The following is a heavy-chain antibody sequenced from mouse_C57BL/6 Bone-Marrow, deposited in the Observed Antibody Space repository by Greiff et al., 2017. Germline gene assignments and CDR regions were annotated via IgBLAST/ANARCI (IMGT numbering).Heavy chain of an antibody. Sequence: QVQLLQPGAELVKPGASVTLSCKASGYTFTSYWMHLVKQRPGQDLEWIGMINPNSGSTNYNAKFKSKATLTVDKSSSTAYMQLSSLTSEDSAGYYCARWGGYWGQGTRVTVSA. J-gene: IGHJ3*01. CDR3: ARWGGY. V-gene: IGHV1-64*01. CDR1: GYTFTSYW. CDR2: INPNSGST.